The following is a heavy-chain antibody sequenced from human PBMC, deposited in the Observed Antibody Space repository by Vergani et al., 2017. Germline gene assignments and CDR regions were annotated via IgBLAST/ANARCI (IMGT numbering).Heavy chain of an antibody. D-gene: IGHD3-10*01. CDR2: INHSGST. CDR1: GGSFSGYY. V-gene: IGHV4-34*01. CDR3: ARVQRLWLITQGSHPDYYYYMDV. Sequence: VQLQQWGAGLLKPSETLSLTCAVYGGSFSGYYWSWIRQPPGKGLEWIGEINHSGSTNYNPSLKSRVTISVDTSKNQFSLKLSSVTAADTAVYYCARVQRLWLITQGSHPDYYYYMDVWGKGTTVTVSS. J-gene: IGHJ6*03.